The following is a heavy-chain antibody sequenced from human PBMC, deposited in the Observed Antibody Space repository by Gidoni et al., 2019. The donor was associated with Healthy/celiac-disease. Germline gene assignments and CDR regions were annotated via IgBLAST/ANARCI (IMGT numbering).Heavy chain of an antibody. CDR1: GYTFPGYY. CDR3: ARVQTDGDHTFYAFDI. D-gene: IGHD4-17*01. J-gene: IGHJ3*02. Sequence: QVQLVQSGAEVKTPGASVKVSCKASGYTFPGYYMHWVRQAPGQGLEWMGWINPKSGGTNYVQKFQGRVTMTRDTSISTAYMELSRLRSDDTAVYYCARVQTDGDHTFYAFDIWGQGTMVTVSS. V-gene: IGHV1-2*02. CDR2: INPKSGGT.